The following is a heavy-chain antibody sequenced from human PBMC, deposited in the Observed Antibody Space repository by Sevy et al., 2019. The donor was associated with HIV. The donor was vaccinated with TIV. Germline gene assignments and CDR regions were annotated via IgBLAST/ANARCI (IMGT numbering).Heavy chain of an antibody. V-gene: IGHV3-21*01. CDR3: VREAAKVRYFDS. J-gene: IGHJ4*02. CDR1: GFTFSTYS. D-gene: IGHD3-10*01. CDR2: MSGSGSYI. Sequence: GGSLRLYCGVSGFTFSTYSMNWVRQAPGKGLEWVSSMSGSGSYIYYADSVQGRFTISIDNVKNSLYLQMNSLRAEDTAVYYCVREAAKVRYFDSWGQGILVTVSS.